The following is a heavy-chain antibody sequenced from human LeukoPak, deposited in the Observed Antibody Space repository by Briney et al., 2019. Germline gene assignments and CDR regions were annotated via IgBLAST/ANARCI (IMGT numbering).Heavy chain of an antibody. CDR2: ISGSGGRT. D-gene: IGHD3-22*01. V-gene: IGHV3-23*01. CDR3: AKVPTYYYDSSGLYYFDY. J-gene: IGHJ4*02. Sequence: PGGSLRLSCAASGFTFSSYSMSWVRQAPGKGLEWVSAISGSGGRTYYADSVKGRFTISRDNSKNTLYLQMNSLRAEDTAVYYCAKVPTYYYDSSGLYYFDYWGQGPLVTVSS. CDR1: GFTFSSYS.